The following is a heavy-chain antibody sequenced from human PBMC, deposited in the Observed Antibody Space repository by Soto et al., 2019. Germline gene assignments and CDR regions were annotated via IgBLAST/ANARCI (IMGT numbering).Heavy chain of an antibody. V-gene: IGHV3-66*01. CDR3: ARGGYDFWSGYYYYYMDV. Sequence: GGSLRLSCAASGFTVSSNYMSWVRQAPGKGLEWVSDIYSGGSTYYADSVKGRFTISRDNTKNTLYLQRNSLRAEDTAVYDCARGGYDFWSGYYYYYMDVWGKETTVTVSS. D-gene: IGHD3-3*01. CDR2: IYSGGST. CDR1: GFTVSSNY. J-gene: IGHJ6*03.